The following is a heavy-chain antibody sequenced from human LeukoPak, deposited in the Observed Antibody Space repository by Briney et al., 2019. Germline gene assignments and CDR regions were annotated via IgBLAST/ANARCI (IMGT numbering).Heavy chain of an antibody. CDR1: GYTFTDYF. D-gene: IGHD6-6*01. V-gene: IGHV1-2*02. CDR2: INTNSGGT. J-gene: IGHJ3*02. Sequence: ASVKVSCKVSGYTFTDYFMHWLRQAPGQGPEWMGWINTNSGGTKSAHKSLGKVTMTRDTSIGTAYMELSRLISDDAAVYYCARGPSSGAFDIWGQGTMVTVSS. CDR3: ARGPSSGAFDI.